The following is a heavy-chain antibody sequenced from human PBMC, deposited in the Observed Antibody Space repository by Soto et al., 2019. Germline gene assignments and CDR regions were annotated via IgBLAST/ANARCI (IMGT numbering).Heavy chain of an antibody. Sequence: SETLSLTCAVSGYSISSSNWWGWIRQPPGKGLEWIGYIYNSGSTNYNPSLKSRVTISVDTSKNQFSLKLSSVTAADTAVYYCARDWAGIAAAGNWFDPWGQGTLVTVSS. D-gene: IGHD6-13*01. CDR2: IYNSGST. V-gene: IGHV4-28*03. CDR3: ARDWAGIAAAGNWFDP. CDR1: GYSISSSNW. J-gene: IGHJ5*02.